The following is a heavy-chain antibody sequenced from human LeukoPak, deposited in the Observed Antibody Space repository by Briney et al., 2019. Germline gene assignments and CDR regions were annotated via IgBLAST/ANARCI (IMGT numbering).Heavy chain of an antibody. D-gene: IGHD4-17*01. CDR3: ARGGDDYGDFGFDY. V-gene: IGHV4-59*12. J-gene: IGHJ4*02. Sequence: SETLSLTCTVSGGSISSYYWSWIRQPPGKGLEWIGYIYHSGSTYYNPSLKSRVTISVDRSKNQFSLKLSSVTAADTAVYYCARGGDDYGDFGFDYWGQGTLVTVSS. CDR2: IYHSGST. CDR1: GGSISSYY.